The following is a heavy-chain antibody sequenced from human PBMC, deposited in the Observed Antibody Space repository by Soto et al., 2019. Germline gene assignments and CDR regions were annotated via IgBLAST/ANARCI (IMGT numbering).Heavy chain of an antibody. Sequence: QVQLVQSGAEVKMPGSSVKVSCTASGDTFSNYAISWARQAPGQGLEWMGGIIPVFATPHYAQRFQGRVSITAVESTSTVYMELSSLVSDDTAVYYCLREDRSSDYWGQGTLVIVFS. CDR2: IIPVFATP. CDR1: GDTFSNYA. V-gene: IGHV1-69*01. D-gene: IGHD6-6*01. CDR3: LREDRSSDY. J-gene: IGHJ4*02.